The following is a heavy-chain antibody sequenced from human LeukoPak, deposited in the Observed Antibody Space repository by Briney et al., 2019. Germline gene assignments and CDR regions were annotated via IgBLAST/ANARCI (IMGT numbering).Heavy chain of an antibody. CDR3: AKGMCSGGSCYAVDY. V-gene: IGHV3-30*18. D-gene: IGHD2-15*01. J-gene: IGHJ4*02. CDR2: ISYDGSNK. CDR1: GFTFSTYG. Sequence: GGSLRLSCAASGFTFSTYGMHWVRQAPGKGLEWVAVISYDGSNKYYADSVKGRFTISRDYSKNTLYLQMNSLRAEDTAVYYCAKGMCSGGSCYAVDYWGQGTLVTVSS.